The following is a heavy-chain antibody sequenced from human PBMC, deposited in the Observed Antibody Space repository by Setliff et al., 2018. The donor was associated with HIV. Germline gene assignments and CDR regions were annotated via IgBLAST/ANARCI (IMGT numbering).Heavy chain of an antibody. CDR3: ARRVPPIPSGDLDY. CDR1: GGTFRKYA. V-gene: IGHV1-69*10. CDR2: IIPIFGIA. D-gene: IGHD4-17*01. Sequence: SVKVSCKASGGTFRKYAISWVRQAPGQGLEWMGGIIPIFGIANYAQKFQGRVTMTRDTSISTAYMDLSRLRSDDTAVYYCARRVPPIPSGDLDYWGQGTLVTVS. J-gene: IGHJ4*02.